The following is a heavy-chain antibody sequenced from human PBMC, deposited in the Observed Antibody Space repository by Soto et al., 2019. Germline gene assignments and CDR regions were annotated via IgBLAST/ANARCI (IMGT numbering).Heavy chain of an antibody. J-gene: IGHJ4*02. Sequence: SETLSLTCTVSGGSISSGGYYWSWIRQHPGKGLEWIGYIYYSGSTYYNPSLKSRVTIPVDTSKNQFSLKLSSVTAADTAVYYCARVARPYYFDYWGQGTLVTVSS. V-gene: IGHV4-31*03. CDR3: ARVARPYYFDY. D-gene: IGHD6-25*01. CDR1: GGSISSGGYY. CDR2: IYYSGST.